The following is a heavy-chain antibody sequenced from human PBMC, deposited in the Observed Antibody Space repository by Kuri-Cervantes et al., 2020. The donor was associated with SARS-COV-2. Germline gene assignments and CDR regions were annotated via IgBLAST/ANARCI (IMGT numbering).Heavy chain of an antibody. CDR3: ARVPWAGSYYDFWSGYTYAFDI. V-gene: IGHV4-61*02. Sequence: SETLSLTCTVSGGSISSGSYYWSWIRQPAGKGLEWIGRIYTSGSTNYNPSLKSRVTISGDTSKNHFSLKLSSVTAADTAVYFCARVPWAGSYYDFWSGYTYAFDIWGQGTMVTVSS. D-gene: IGHD3-3*01. CDR2: IYTSGST. J-gene: IGHJ3*02. CDR1: GGSISSGSYY.